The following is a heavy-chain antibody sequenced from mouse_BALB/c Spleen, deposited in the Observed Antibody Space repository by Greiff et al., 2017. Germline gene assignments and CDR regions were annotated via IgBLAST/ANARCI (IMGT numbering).Heavy chain of an antibody. J-gene: IGHJ3*01. CDR3: ARWPQFAY. V-gene: IGHV14-3*02. CDR1: GFNIKDTY. CDR2: IDPANGNT. Sequence: VQLKESGAELVKPGASVKLSCTASGFNIKDTYMHWVKQRPEQGLEWIGRIDPANGNTKYDPKFQGKATITADTSSNTAYLQLSSLTSEDTAVYYCARWPQFAYWGQGTLVTVSA.